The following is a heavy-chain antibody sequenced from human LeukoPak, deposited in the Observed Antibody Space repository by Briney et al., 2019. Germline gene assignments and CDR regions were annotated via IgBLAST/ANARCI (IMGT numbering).Heavy chain of an antibody. V-gene: IGHV3-30-3*01. D-gene: IGHD2-15*01. J-gene: IGHJ4*02. CDR2: ISHDGSNK. CDR1: GFTFSSYA. Sequence: SGGSLRLSCAASGFTFSSYAMHWVRQAPGKGLEWVAVISHDGSNKYYADSVKGRFTISRDNSKNTLYLQMNSLRAEDTAVYYCARGIVVVAAKGELLDYWGQGTLVTVSS. CDR3: ARGIVVVAAKGELLDY.